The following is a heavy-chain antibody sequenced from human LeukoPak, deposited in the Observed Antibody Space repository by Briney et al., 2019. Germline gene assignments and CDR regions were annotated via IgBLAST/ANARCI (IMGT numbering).Heavy chain of an antibody. J-gene: IGHJ4*02. Sequence: SGPTLVKPTQTLTLTCNFSGLSLSTSGVGVGWIREPPGKALGCLALIYWDDETTYSPSLKSRLTITKDTSKNQLVLTMTNMDPVDTATYYCAHLCGDYDLDYWGQGTLVTVSS. D-gene: IGHD4-17*01. CDR2: IYWDDET. CDR1: GLSLSTSGVG. CDR3: AHLCGDYDLDY. V-gene: IGHV2-5*02.